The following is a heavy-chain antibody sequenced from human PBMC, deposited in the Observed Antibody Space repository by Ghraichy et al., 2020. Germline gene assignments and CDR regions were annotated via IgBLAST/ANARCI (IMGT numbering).Heavy chain of an antibody. Sequence: GGSLRLSCAASGFTFSSYAMSWVRQAPGKGLEWVSAISGSGGSTYYADSVKGRFTISRDNSKNTLYLQMNSLRAEDTAVYYCAKGGSRFWSGYYYGYWGQGTLVTVSS. J-gene: IGHJ4*02. CDR3: AKGGSRFWSGYYYGY. D-gene: IGHD3-3*01. CDR1: GFTFSSYA. V-gene: IGHV3-23*01. CDR2: ISGSGGST.